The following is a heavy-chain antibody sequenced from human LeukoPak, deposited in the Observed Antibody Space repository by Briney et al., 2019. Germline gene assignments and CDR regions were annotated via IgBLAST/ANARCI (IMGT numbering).Heavy chain of an antibody. CDR3: ARGDKFSGDY. D-gene: IGHD2-15*01. CDR1: GFTFNTYW. J-gene: IGHJ4*02. CDR2: IKQDGSEK. V-gene: IGHV3-7*04. Sequence: GGSLRLSCAASGFTFNTYWMTWVRQAPGKGLEWVANIKQDGSEKYYVDSVKGRFTISRDNAKNSLYLQMNSLRAEDTAVYYCARGDKFSGDYWGQGTLVTVSS.